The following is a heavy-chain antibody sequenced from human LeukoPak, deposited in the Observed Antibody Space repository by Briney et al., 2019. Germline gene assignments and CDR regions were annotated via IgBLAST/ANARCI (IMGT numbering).Heavy chain of an antibody. D-gene: IGHD4-17*01. CDR1: GGSISSYC. J-gene: IGHJ4*02. Sequence: SETLSLTCTVSGGSISSYCWSWIRQPPGKGLEWIGYIYYSGSTNYNPSLKSRVTISVDTSKNQFSLKLCSVTAADTAVYYCARANYGDLFFDYWGQGTLVTVSS. CDR3: ARANYGDLFFDY. CDR2: IYYSGST. V-gene: IGHV4-59*01.